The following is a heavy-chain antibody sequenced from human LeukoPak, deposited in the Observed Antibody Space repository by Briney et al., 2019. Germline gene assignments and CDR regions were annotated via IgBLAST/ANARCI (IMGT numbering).Heavy chain of an antibody. J-gene: IGHJ4*02. V-gene: IGHV3-64D*06. Sequence: GESLKISCSASGFIFSSYTMHWVRQAPGKGLEFVSGISSNGGSTYYADSVKARFTMSRDNSKNALYLQMSSLRAEDTAVYYCVKRLNNYFDYWGQGTLVTVSS. CDR1: GFIFSSYT. CDR3: VKRLNNYFDY. CDR2: ISSNGGST. D-gene: IGHD4/OR15-4a*01.